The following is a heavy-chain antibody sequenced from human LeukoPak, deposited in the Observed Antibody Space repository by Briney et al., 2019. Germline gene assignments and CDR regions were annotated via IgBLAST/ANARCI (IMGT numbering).Heavy chain of an antibody. V-gene: IGHV3-9*01. CDR3: AKGYDYGDYKTLMDY. Sequence: PGRSLRLSCAASGFTFDDYAMHWVRHAPGKGLEWVSGISWNSGSIGYADSVKGRFTISRDNAKNSLYLQMNSLRAEDTALYYCAKGYDYGDYKTLMDYWGQGTLVTVSS. D-gene: IGHD4-17*01. J-gene: IGHJ4*02. CDR1: GFTFDDYA. CDR2: ISWNSGSI.